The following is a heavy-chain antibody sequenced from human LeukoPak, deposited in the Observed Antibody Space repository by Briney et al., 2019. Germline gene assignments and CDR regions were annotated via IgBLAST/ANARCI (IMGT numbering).Heavy chain of an antibody. Sequence: KSGGSLRLSCAASGFTFSDYYMSWIRQAPGKGLEWVSYISSSGSTIYYADSVKGRFTISRDNAKNSLYLQMNSLRAEDTAVYYCAKDPQYSSSWDHWGQGTLVTASS. CDR1: GFTFSDYY. J-gene: IGHJ4*02. D-gene: IGHD6-13*01. V-gene: IGHV3-11*01. CDR3: AKDPQYSSSWDH. CDR2: ISSSGSTI.